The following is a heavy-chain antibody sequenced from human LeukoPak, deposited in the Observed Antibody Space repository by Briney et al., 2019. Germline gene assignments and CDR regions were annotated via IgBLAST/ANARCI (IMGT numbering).Heavy chain of an antibody. CDR3: ARSEGTTWIYYYYYGMDV. CDR2: IYTSGST. Sequence: SETLSLTCTVSGGSISSYYWSWIRQPAGKGLEWIGRIYTSGSTNYNPSLKSRVTMSVDTSKNQFSLKLSSVTAADTAVYYCARSEGTTWIYYYYYGMDVWGQGTTVTVSS. CDR1: GGSISSYY. J-gene: IGHJ6*02. V-gene: IGHV4-4*07. D-gene: IGHD1-7*01.